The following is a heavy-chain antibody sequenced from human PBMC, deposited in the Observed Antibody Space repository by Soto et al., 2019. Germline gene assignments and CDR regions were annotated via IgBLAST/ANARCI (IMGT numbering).Heavy chain of an antibody. Sequence: EVQLLESGGGLVQPGGSLRLSCAASGFTFRSDAMSWVRQAPGKGLEWFSAISGSGGSTYYADSVKGRFTISRDHSKHTLYLHMNSLRAEDTAVYYCARTAAGTYYYYYMDVWGKGNTVTVAS. J-gene: IGHJ6*03. CDR2: ISGSGGST. V-gene: IGHV3-23*01. D-gene: IGHD6-13*01. CDR3: ARTAAGTYYYYYMDV. CDR1: GFTFRSDA.